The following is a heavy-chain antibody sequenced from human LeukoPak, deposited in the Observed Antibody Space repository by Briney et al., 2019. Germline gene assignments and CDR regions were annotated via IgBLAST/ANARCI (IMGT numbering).Heavy chain of an antibody. CDR2: ISNSGGST. D-gene: IGHD3-3*01. CDR3: ATVQFLEWLPD. CDR1: GFAFSNFP. J-gene: IGHJ4*02. V-gene: IGHV3-23*01. Sequence: GGSLRLSCAASGFAFSNFPMAWVRQAPGKGLEWVSLISNSGGSTYYADSVRGRFTISRDNANNSLFLQMNSLRAEDTAVYYCATVQFLEWLPDWGQGILVTVSP.